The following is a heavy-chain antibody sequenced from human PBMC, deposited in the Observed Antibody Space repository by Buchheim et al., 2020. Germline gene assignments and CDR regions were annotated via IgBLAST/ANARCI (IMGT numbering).Heavy chain of an antibody. CDR2: ISSSSGSTI. CDR1: GFTFRIYG. Sequence: EVQLVESGGGLVQPGGSLRLSCAASGFTFRIYGMSWVRQAPGKGLEWVSYISSSSGSTIYYADSVKGRFTISRDNAKNSLFLQMNSLRADDTAVYYCATYSDSIPYWGQGTL. D-gene: IGHD4-11*01. V-gene: IGHV3-48*04. CDR3: ATYSDSIPY. J-gene: IGHJ4*02.